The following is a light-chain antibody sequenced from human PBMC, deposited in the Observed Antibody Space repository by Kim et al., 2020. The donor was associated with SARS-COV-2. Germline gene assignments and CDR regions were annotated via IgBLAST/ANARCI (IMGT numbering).Light chain of an antibody. Sequence: EVILTQSPAPLSLSPGERATLSCRASQNVDIYLAWYQQKPGQAPRLLIYDASNRATGIPARFSGSGSGTEFTLTISSLEPEDFAVYYCQQRRNWPPLTFGGGTKVDIK. V-gene: IGKV3-11*01. CDR1: QNVDIY. CDR3: QQRRNWPPLT. J-gene: IGKJ4*01. CDR2: DAS.